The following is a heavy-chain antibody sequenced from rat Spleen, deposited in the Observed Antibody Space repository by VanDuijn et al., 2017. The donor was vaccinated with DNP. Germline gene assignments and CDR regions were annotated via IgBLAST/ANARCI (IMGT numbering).Heavy chain of an antibody. CDR3: ARDNYGTSGALDP. D-gene: IGHD1-11*01. CDR2: ISSGGDSA. Sequence: EVQLVESGGGLVQPGRSLKLSCVVSGLTFSHYGMAWVRQAPEEGLEWVATISSGGDSAYYRDSVKGRFTISRDDSKDTLYLQMDSLRSDDTATYYCARDNYGTSGALDPWGQGTSVTVSS. V-gene: IGHV5S23*01. CDR1: GLTFSHYG. J-gene: IGHJ4*01.